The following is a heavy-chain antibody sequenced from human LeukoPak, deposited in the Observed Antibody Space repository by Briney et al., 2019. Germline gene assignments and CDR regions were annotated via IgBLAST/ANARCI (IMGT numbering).Heavy chain of an antibody. V-gene: IGHV1-2*02. CDR2: INPNSGGT. Sequence: EASVKVSCKASGYTFTGYYMHWVRQAPGQGLEWMGWINPNSGGTNHAQKFQGRVTMTRDTSISTAYMELSRLRSDDTAVYYCARAGPMVYADLDYWGQGTLVTVSS. CDR3: ARAGPMVYADLDY. J-gene: IGHJ4*02. D-gene: IGHD2-8*01. CDR1: GYTFTGYY.